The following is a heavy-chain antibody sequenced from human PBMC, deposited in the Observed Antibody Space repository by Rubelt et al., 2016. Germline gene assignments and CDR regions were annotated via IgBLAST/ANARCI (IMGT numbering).Heavy chain of an antibody. CDR1: GFTFSNYA. V-gene: IGHV3-23*01. D-gene: IGHD6-19*01. CDR2: IDSGAVNT. CDR3: AKILGIPVAGPF. Sequence: GGSLRLSCAASGFTFSNYAMTWVRQAPGKGLEWVSAIDSGAVNTYYADSVKGRFTIPRDNSKNTLYLQMYSLRAEDTAVYYCAKILGIPVAGPFWGQGTLVTVSS. J-gene: IGHJ4*02.